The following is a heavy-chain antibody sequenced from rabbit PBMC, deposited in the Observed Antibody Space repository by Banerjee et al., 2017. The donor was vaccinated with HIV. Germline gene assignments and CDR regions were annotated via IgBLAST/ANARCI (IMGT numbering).Heavy chain of an antibody. J-gene: IGHJ4*01. CDR1: GFDFSSDA. V-gene: IGHV1S45*01. Sequence: QEQLEESGGDLVKPEGSLTLTCTASGFDFSSDAMCWVRQAPGKGPEWIGYINYDASIYYATWAKGRFTISKTSSTTVTLQMTSLTAADTASYFCARDLAGVIGWNFDLWGPGTLVTVS. CDR3: ARDLAGVIGWNFDL. CDR2: INYDASI. D-gene: IGHD4-1*01.